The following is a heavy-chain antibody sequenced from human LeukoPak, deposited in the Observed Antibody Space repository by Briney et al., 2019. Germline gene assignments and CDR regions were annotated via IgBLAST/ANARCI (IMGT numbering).Heavy chain of an antibody. CDR3: AKKLGVTTYAAFDI. D-gene: IGHD4-17*01. V-gene: IGHV3-30*02. CDR2: IRFDGSNK. CDR1: GFTFSRYG. Sequence: GGFLRLSCAASGFTFSRYGMNWVRQAPGKGPEWVAFIRFDGSNKYYADSVKGRFTISRDNSKNTLYLQMNSLSGEDTAVYYCAKKLGVTTYAAFDIWGQGTMVTVSS. J-gene: IGHJ3*02.